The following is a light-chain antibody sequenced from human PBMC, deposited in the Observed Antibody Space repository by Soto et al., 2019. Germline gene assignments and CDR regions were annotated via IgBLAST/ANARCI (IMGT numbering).Light chain of an antibody. CDR1: SSDIGLYNY. CDR2: EVN. CDR3: SSLSTTSTPIV. J-gene: IGLJ1*01. Sequence: QSVLSQPASMSGSPGQSITIPCTGASSDIGLYNYVSWYQHHPGKAPILLMSEVNVRPSGLSDRFSASKAGNTASLTISGLQPEDEAYYYCSSLSTTSTPIVFGSGTKVTVL. V-gene: IGLV2-14*01.